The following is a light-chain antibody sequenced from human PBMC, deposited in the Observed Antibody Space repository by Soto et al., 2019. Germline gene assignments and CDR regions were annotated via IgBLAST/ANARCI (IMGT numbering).Light chain of an antibody. CDR1: SSDVGGYNY. CDR3: CSYAGSYTWV. Sequence: QSALTQPRSVSGSPGQSVTISCTGTSSDVGGYNYVSWYQQHPGKAPKLIIYDVSMRPSGVPDRFSGSKSGNTASLTISGLQAEDEADYYCCSYAGSYTWVFGGGPKVTVL. V-gene: IGLV2-11*01. CDR2: DVS. J-gene: IGLJ3*02.